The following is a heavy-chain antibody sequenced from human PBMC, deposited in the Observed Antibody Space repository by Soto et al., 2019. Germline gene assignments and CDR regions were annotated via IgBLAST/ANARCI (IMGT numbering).Heavy chain of an antibody. D-gene: IGHD5-12*01. CDR3: ARVRRDGYNC. CDR2: ISSSGSTI. Sequence: VGSLILSCSASGFTFNNYEMNWVRAVPGKGLEWVAYISSSGSTIYYADSVKGRFTISRDNAKNSLYLQMNSLRAEDTAVYYCARVRRDGYNCWGQGTLVTVSS. V-gene: IGHV3-48*03. CDR1: GFTFNNYE. J-gene: IGHJ4*02.